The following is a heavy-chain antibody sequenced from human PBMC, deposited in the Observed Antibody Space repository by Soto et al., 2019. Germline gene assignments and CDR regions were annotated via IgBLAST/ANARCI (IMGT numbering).Heavy chain of an antibody. CDR1: GFTFTSTA. J-gene: IGHJ6*02. V-gene: IGHV1-58*02. CDR3: AARGPAALLDGMDV. D-gene: IGHD2-2*01. Sequence: GTSVKVSCKDSGFTFTSTAMQWVRQARGQRLEWIGWIVVGSGNTNYAQKFQERVTITRDMSTSTAYMELSSLRSEDTAVYYCAARGPAALLDGMDVWGQGTTVTVSS. CDR2: IVVGSGNT.